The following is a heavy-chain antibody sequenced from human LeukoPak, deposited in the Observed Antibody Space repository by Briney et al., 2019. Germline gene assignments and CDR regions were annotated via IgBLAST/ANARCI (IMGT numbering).Heavy chain of an antibody. CDR3: AKDLPRLLWFGELLSYYYYYGMDV. Sequence: PGGSLRLSCAASGFTFSSYAMSWVRQAPGKGLEWVSAISGSGGSTYYADSVKGRFTISRDNSKNTLYLQMNSLRAEDTAVYYCAKDLPRLLWFGELLSYYYYYGMDVWGQGTTVTVSS. CDR2: ISGSGGST. J-gene: IGHJ6*02. CDR1: GFTFSSYA. V-gene: IGHV3-23*01. D-gene: IGHD3-10*01.